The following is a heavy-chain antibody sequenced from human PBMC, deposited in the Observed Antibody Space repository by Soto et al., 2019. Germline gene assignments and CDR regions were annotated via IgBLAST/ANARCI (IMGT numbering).Heavy chain of an antibody. Sequence: GGSLRLSCAASGFTFSNAWMSWVRQAPGKGLEWVGRIKSKTDGGTTDYAAPVKGRFTISRDDSKNTLYLQMNSLKTEDTAVYYCTLLWFGETSEYPIYYYYYYMDVWGKGTTVTVSS. CDR2: IKSKTDGGTT. V-gene: IGHV3-15*01. D-gene: IGHD3-10*01. CDR1: GFTFSNAW. J-gene: IGHJ6*03. CDR3: TLLWFGETSEYPIYYYYYYMDV.